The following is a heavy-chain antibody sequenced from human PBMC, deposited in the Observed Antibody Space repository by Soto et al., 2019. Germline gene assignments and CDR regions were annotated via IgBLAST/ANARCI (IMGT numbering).Heavy chain of an antibody. CDR1: GYTFTGYY. CDR2: INPNSGGT. J-gene: IGHJ6*02. Sequence: ASVKVSCKASGYTFTGYYMHWVRQAPGQGLEWMGWINPNSGGTNYAQKFQGWVTMIRDTSISTAYMELSRLRSDDTAVYYCARGGNVVVPGTPSYYYYGMDVWGQGTTVTVSS. CDR3: ARGGNVVVPGTPSYYYYGMDV. V-gene: IGHV1-2*04. D-gene: IGHD2-2*01.